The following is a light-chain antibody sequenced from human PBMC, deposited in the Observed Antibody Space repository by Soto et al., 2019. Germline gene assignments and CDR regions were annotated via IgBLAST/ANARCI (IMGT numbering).Light chain of an antibody. CDR3: QHYNNWPPWT. V-gene: IGKV3-15*01. CDR1: QSVSSN. CDR2: GAS. J-gene: IGKJ1*01. Sequence: DIVLTQSPGTLSLSPGERATLYCRASQSVSSNLAWYQQKPGQAPRLLIYGASIRATGIPARFSGSGSGTEFTLTISSLQSEDFAVYYCQHYNNWPPWTFGQGTKVDI.